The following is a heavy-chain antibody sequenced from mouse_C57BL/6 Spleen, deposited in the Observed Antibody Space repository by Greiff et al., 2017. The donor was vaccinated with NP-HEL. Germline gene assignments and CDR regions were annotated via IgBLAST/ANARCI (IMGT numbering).Heavy chain of an antibody. CDR3: ARDDGFGLFDY. CDR2: IHPNSGST. J-gene: IGHJ2*01. V-gene: IGHV1-64*01. Sequence: QVQLQQPGAELVKPGASVKLSCKASGYTFTSYWMHWVKQRPGQGLEWIGMIHPNSGSTNYNEKFKSKATLTVAKSSSTAYMKLSSLTSEASAFYYGARDDGFGLFDYWGQGTTLTVSS. D-gene: IGHD2-3*01. CDR1: GYTFTSYW.